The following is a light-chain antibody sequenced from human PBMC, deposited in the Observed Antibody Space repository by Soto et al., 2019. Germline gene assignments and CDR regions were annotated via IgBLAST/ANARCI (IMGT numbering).Light chain of an antibody. CDR1: SCDVGSYDL. CDR2: EVT. J-gene: IGLJ3*02. CDR3: CSYAGSTTWV. Sequence: QSALTQPASVSGSPGQSITVSCTGTSCDVGSYDLVSWYQQHPGKAPKVMIFEVTKRPSGVSNRFSGSKSGNTASLTISGLQAEDEADYYCCSYAGSTTWVFGGGTKLTVL. V-gene: IGLV2-23*02.